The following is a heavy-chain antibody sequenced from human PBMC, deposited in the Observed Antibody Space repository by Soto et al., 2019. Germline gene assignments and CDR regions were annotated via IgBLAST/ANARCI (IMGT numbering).Heavy chain of an antibody. D-gene: IGHD3-16*02. V-gene: IGHV3-9*01. J-gene: IGHJ2*01. Sequence: PGGSLRLSCAASGFTIDDYAMHWVRQAPGKGLEWVSGISWNSGSIGYADSVKGRFTISRDNAKNSLYLQMNSLRAEDTALYYCAKDLSGIRGPFDLRGRCNSISVSS. CDR3: AKDLSGIRGPFDL. CDR2: ISWNSGSI. CDR1: GFTIDDYA.